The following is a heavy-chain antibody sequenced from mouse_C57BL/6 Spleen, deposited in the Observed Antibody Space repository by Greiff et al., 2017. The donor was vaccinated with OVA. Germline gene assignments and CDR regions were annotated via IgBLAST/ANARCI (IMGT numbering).Heavy chain of an antibody. V-gene: IGHV5-4*01. Sequence: EVKLVESGGGLVKPGGSLKLSCAASGFTFSSYAMSWVRQTPEKRLEWVATISDGGSYTYYPDNVKGRFTISRDNAKNNLYLQMSHLKSEDTAMYYCARDRYGNPYYYAMDYWGQGTSVTVSS. D-gene: IGHD2-10*02. CDR3: ARDRYGNPYYYAMDY. CDR2: ISDGGSYT. CDR1: GFTFSSYA. J-gene: IGHJ4*01.